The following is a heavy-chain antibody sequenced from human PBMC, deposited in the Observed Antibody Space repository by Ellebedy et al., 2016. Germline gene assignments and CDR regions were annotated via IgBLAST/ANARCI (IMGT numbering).Heavy chain of an antibody. CDR1: GFIFTNYA. D-gene: IGHD3-16*01. Sequence: GGSLRLSCAASGFIFTNYAMSWVRQAPGKGLEWVANIKQDGSEKYYVDSVKGRFTMSRDNAKNSMYLQMNSLRAEDTAVYYCARLNYGNWGQGTLVTVSS. J-gene: IGHJ4*02. CDR2: IKQDGSEK. CDR3: ARLNYGN. V-gene: IGHV3-7*03.